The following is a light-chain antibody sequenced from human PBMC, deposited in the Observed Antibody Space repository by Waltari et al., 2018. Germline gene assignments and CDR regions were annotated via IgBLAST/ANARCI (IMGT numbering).Light chain of an antibody. J-gene: IGKJ1*01. Sequence: PGERATLYCRTSQSIGSSLAWYQQRPGQAPRLLIYRASTRATGIPDRFSGSGSETEFTLTISSLQSEDIAVYYCQQYNNWPPGTFGQGTKVEI. CDR1: QSIGSS. V-gene: IGKV3-15*01. CDR2: RAS. CDR3: QQYNNWPPGT.